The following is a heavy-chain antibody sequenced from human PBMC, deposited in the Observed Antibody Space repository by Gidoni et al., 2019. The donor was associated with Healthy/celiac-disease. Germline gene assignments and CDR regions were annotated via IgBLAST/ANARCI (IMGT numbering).Heavy chain of an antibody. J-gene: IGHJ4*02. D-gene: IGHD3-10*01. CDR3: ARGLWFGEPIGYYFDY. V-gene: IGHV4-61*01. CDR2: IYYSGST. CDR1: GGSVSRGSYY. Sequence: QVQLQESGPGLVKPSETLSLTCTVSGGSVSRGSYYWSWIRQPPGKGLEWIGYIYYSGSTNYNPSLKSRVTISVDTSKNQFSLKLSSVTAADTAVYYCARGLWFGEPIGYYFDYWGQGTLVTVSS.